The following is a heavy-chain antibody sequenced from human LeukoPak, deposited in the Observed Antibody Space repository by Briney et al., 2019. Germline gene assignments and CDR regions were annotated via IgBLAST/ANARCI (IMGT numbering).Heavy chain of an antibody. J-gene: IGHJ4*02. V-gene: IGHV1-8*03. D-gene: IGHD6-6*01. CDR1: GYTFTSYD. Sequence: GASVKVSCKASGYTFTSYDINWVRQATGQGLEWMGWMNPNSGNTGYAQKFQGRVTITRNTSISTAYMELSSLRSEDTAVYYCASEYSSSSGDFDYWGQGTLVTVSS. CDR3: ASEYSSSSGDFDY. CDR2: MNPNSGNT.